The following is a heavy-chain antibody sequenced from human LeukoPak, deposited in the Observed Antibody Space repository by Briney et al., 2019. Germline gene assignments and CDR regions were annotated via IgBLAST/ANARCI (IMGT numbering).Heavy chain of an antibody. J-gene: IGHJ5*02. V-gene: IGHV1-69*05. CDR3: ARGGPGAFVSGWFDH. CDR2: IIPIFGTA. Sequence: GASVKVSCKASGGTFNNYAISWVRQAPGQGLEWLGGIIPIFGTAVYAQKFQGRVTITKDESTRTVYMELTSLTSDDTAVYDCARGGPGAFVSGWFDHWGQGTLVTVSS. D-gene: IGHD2-8*02. CDR1: GGTFNNYA.